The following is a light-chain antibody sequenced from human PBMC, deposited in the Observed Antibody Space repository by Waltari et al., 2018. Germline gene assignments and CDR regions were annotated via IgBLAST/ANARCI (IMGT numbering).Light chain of an antibody. V-gene: IGLV1-47*01. CDR1: SSNIGGNF. J-gene: IGLJ2*01. CDR2: RNN. CDR3: ATWDDSLSGVV. Sequence: QSVLTQPPSASGTPGQRVTMSCSGSSSNIGGNFVYWYQQLPGTTPKLLIYRNNQRPSGVPDRFSGSKSGTSASLAISGLRSEDEADYYCATWDDSLSGVVFGGGTKLTVL.